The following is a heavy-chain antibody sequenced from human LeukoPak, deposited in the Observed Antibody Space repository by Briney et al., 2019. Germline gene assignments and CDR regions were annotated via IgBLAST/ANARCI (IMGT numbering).Heavy chain of an antibody. CDR1: GFTFSSYA. V-gene: IGHV3-23*01. J-gene: IGHJ6*02. CDR2: ISGSGGST. Sequence: PGGSLRLSCAASGFTFSSYAMSCVRQAPGKGLEWVSAISGSGGSTYYADSVKGRFTISRDNSKNTLNLQMNSLRAEDTAVYYCAKGGFSPGIPYGMDVWGQGTTVTVSS. CDR3: AKGGFSPGIPYGMDV. D-gene: IGHD1-14*01.